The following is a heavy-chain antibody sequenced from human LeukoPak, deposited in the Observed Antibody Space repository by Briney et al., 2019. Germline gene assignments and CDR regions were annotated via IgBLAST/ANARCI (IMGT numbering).Heavy chain of an antibody. Sequence: SVKVSCKASGGTFSSYAISWVRQAPGQGLEWMGGIIPIFGTANYAQKFQGRVTMTRDTSTSTVYMELSSLRSEDTAVYYCASIDFWSGNPFDYWGQGTLVTVSS. V-gene: IGHV1-69*05. J-gene: IGHJ4*02. D-gene: IGHD3-3*01. CDR3: ASIDFWSGNPFDY. CDR2: IIPIFGTA. CDR1: GGTFSSYA.